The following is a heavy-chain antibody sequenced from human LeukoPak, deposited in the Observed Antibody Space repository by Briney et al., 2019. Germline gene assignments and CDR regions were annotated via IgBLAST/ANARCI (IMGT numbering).Heavy chain of an antibody. CDR3: AGGKFSRGYSYGARYGMDV. D-gene: IGHD5-18*01. CDR2: ISSSGSTI. CDR1: GFTFSDYY. V-gene: IGHV3-11*01. Sequence: GGSLRLSCAASGFTFSDYYMCWIRQAPGKGLEWVSYISSSGSTIYYADSVKGRFTISRDNAKNSLYLQMNSLRAEDTAVYYCAGGKFSRGYSYGARYGMDVWGQGTTVTVSS. J-gene: IGHJ6*02.